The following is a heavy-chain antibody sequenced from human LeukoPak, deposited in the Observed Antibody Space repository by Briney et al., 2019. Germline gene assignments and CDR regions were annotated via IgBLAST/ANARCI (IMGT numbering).Heavy chain of an antibody. Sequence: GSLKLSCATSGFTFNGSALHWVRQASGQGLEWVGRIRSKAHRYATAYAASVKGRFTVSRDDSKNMAYLQMNSLKTEDTAIYYCTRRNYGDYVVDNWGQGTLVTVSS. D-gene: IGHD4-17*01. CDR2: IRSKAHRYAT. CDR3: TRRNYGDYVVDN. J-gene: IGHJ4*02. V-gene: IGHV3-73*01. CDR1: GFTFNGSA.